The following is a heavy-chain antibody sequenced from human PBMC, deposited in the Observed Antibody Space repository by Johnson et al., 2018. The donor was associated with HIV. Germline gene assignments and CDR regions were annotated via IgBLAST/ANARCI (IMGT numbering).Heavy chain of an antibody. J-gene: IGHJ3*02. CDR1: GFTVSSYY. V-gene: IGHV3-66*01. D-gene: IGHD5/OR15-5a*01. CDR3: AREGVSPANAFDI. CDR2: LFSGGTT. Sequence: VKLVESGGGLVQPGGSLRLSCAASGFTVSSYYMSWVRQAPGKGLEWVSVLFSGGTTYYADSVKGRFTISRDNSKNTLYLQMNSLRAEDTALYYCAREGVSPANAFDIWGKGHWSPSLQ.